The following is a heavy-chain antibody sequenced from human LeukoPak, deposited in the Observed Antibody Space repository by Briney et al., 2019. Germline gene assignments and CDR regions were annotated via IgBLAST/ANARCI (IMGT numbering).Heavy chain of an antibody. CDR2: INSDGSST. CDR1: GFTFSSYW. Sequence: GGSLRLSCAASGFTFSSYWMHWVRQAPGKGLVWVSRINSDGSSTSYADSVKGRFTISRDNAKNTLYLQVNSLRAEDTAVYYCARDRGYCSSTSCYDNHWGQGTLVTVSS. CDR3: ARDRGYCSSTSCYDNH. V-gene: IGHV3-74*01. J-gene: IGHJ5*02. D-gene: IGHD2-2*01.